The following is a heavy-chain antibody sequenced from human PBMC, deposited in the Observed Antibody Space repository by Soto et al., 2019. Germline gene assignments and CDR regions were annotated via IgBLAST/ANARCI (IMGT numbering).Heavy chain of an antibody. V-gene: IGHV3-20*04. J-gene: IGHJ4*02. Sequence: EVQLVESGGGVVRPGGSLRLACAASGFTFDDFGMSWVREAPGKGLERVAGMNWNGGTLGYADSVKGRFTISRDNAKNSLYLQMSRLSAEDTALYYCSRSNYYDDYWSPYDYWGQGTLVTVPS. CDR1: GFTFDDFG. D-gene: IGHD3-3*01. CDR3: SRSNYYDDYWSPYDY. CDR2: MNWNGGTL.